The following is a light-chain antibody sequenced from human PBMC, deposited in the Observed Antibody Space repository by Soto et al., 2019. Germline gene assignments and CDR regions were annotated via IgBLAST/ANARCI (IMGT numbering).Light chain of an antibody. CDR1: HNIERW. Sequence: IKMTQSPSTLSASIGDSVTITCRASHNIERWMAWYQQRPGRAPSLLIFDATTLHTGVPSRFSGSGSGTEFTLTINGLQSDDFATYYCQQFANSWTFGQGTKVEIK. CDR2: DAT. V-gene: IGKV1-5*01. J-gene: IGKJ1*01. CDR3: QQFANSWT.